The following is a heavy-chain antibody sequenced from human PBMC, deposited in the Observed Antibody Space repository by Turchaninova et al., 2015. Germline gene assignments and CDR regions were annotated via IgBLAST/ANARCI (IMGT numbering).Heavy chain of an antibody. CDR2: IYYSGTP. CDR1: GASISSSSYY. CDR3: ARHRMIAAAGLDFDY. D-gene: IGHD6-13*01. J-gene: IGHJ4*02. V-gene: IGHV4-39*01. Sequence: QLQLQESGPGLVKPSETLSLTCTVSGASISSSSYYWGWIRQPPGKGLEWIGSIYYSGTPHSNPSLKSRVTISVDTSKNQFSLKLSSVTAADTAMYYCARHRMIAAAGLDFDYWGQGTLVTVSS.